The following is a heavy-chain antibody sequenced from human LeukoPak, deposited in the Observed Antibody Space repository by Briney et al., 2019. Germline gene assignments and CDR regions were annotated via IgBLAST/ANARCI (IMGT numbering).Heavy chain of an antibody. CDR1: GFTFSSYG. J-gene: IGHJ4*02. CDR3: AGRYDSSDYVIDY. D-gene: IGHD3-22*01. V-gene: IGHV3-33*01. CDR2: IWYDGSNK. Sequence: GGSLRLSCAASGFTFSSYGMHWVRQAPGKGLEWVAVIWYDGSNKYYADSVKGRFTISRDNSKNTLYLQMDSLRAEDTAVYYCAGRYDSSDYVIDYWGQGTLVTVSS.